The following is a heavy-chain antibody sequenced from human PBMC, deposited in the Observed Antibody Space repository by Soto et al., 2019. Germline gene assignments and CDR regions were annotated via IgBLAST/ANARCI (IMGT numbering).Heavy chain of an antibody. V-gene: IGHV1-69*05. J-gene: IGHJ2*01. D-gene: IGHD6-13*01. CDR2: IIPIFGTA. CDR1: GGTFSSYA. CDR3: ASDIAAAGTGSYFDL. Sequence: QVQLVQSGAEVKKPGSSVKVSCKASGGTFSSYAISWVRQAPGQGLEWMGGIIPIFGTANYAQKFQGRVTSTQDESTSPAYMGLSSLISEDTAVYYCASDIAAAGTGSYFDLWGRGTLVTVSS.